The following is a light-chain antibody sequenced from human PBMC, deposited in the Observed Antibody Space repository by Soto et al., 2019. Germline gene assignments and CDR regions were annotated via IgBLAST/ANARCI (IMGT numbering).Light chain of an antibody. CDR2: GAS. V-gene: IGKV1-16*02. Sequence: DIQMTQTPSSLSASVGDRVTITCRASQGISSYLAWFQQKPGKAPKSLIYGASTLQSGVPSKFSGSASGTDFTLTISSLQPEDSATYYCLQYNSYPLTFGGGTKVEI. CDR3: LQYNSYPLT. CDR1: QGISSY. J-gene: IGKJ4*01.